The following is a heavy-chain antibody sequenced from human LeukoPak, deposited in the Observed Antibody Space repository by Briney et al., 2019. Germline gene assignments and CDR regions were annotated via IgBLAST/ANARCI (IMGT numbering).Heavy chain of an antibody. CDR2: NYYSGST. D-gene: IGHD4-17*01. CDR3: ARADGDYEGWFDP. V-gene: IGHV4-61*01. CDR1: GGSVSSGSYY. J-gene: IGHJ5*02. Sequence: SETLSLTCTVSGGSVSSGSYYWSWIRQPPGKGLEWIGYNYYSGSTNYNPSLKSRVTISVDTSKNQFSLKLSSVTAADTAVYYCARADGDYEGWFDPWGQGTLVTVSS.